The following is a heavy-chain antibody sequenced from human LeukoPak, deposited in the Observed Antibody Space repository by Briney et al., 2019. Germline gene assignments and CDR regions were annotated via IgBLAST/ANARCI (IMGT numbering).Heavy chain of an antibody. CDR1: GGSISSYY. CDR2: IYYSGST. CDR3: ARSGSGSYSLYYYYYGMDV. J-gene: IGHJ6*04. D-gene: IGHD3-10*01. Sequence: SETLSFTCTVSGGSISSYYWSGIRQPPGKGLEWIGYIYYSGSTNYNPSLKSRVTISVDTSKNQFSLKLSSVTAADTAVYYCARSGSGSYSLYYYYYGMDVWGKGTTVTVSS. V-gene: IGHV4-59*01.